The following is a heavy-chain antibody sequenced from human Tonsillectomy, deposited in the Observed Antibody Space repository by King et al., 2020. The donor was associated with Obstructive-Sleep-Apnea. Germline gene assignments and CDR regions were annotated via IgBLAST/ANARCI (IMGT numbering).Heavy chain of an antibody. CDR3: ARDSSGLYDY. CDR1: GGSISSSSYY. CDR2: IYYSGST. J-gene: IGHJ4*02. V-gene: IGHV4-39*07. D-gene: IGHD3-22*01. Sequence: LQLQESGPGLVKPSETLSLTCTVSGGSISSSSYYWGWIRQPPGKGLEWIGSIYYSGSTYYNPSLKSRVTIPVDTSKNQFSLKLSSVTAADTAVYYCARDSSGLYDYWGQGTLVTVSS.